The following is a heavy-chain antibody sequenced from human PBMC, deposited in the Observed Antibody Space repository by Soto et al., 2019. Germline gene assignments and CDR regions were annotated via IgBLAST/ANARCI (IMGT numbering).Heavy chain of an antibody. Sequence: PSETLSLTCTVSGGSINSGFYYWTWIRQLPGKGLEWIGYIHNSGTTYYRASLKSRVTISIDTSKNKFSLMMSSVTAADTAVYYCAIDDFGDAGPYWGQGTLVTVSS. J-gene: IGHJ4*02. V-gene: IGHV4-31*03. CDR2: IHNSGTT. D-gene: IGHD4-17*01. CDR1: GGSINSGFYY. CDR3: AIDDFGDAGPY.